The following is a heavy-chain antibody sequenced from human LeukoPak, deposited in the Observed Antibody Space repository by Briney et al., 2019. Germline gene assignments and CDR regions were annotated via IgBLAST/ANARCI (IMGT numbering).Heavy chain of an antibody. CDR3: ARVGSSGYSADDAFDI. CDR1: GGSFSGYY. Sequence: SETLSLTCAVYGGSFSGYYWTWIRQPPGKGLEWIGEIHHSGSNNYNPSLKSRVTISVDTSKNQFSLKLSSVTAADTAVYYCARVGSSGYSADDAFDIWGQGTMVTVSS. CDR2: IHHSGSN. V-gene: IGHV4-34*01. J-gene: IGHJ3*02. D-gene: IGHD3-22*01.